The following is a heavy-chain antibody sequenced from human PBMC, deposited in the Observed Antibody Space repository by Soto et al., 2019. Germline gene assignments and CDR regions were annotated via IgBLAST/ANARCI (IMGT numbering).Heavy chain of an antibody. CDR2: IIPIFGTA. J-gene: IGHJ5*02. Sequence: SVKVSCKASGGTFSSYAISWVRQAPGQGLEWMGGIIPIFGTANYAQKFQGRVTITADESTSTAYMELSSLRSEDTAVYYCARTPGDILTGYYRELWFDPWGQGTMVTVSS. V-gene: IGHV1-69*13. CDR1: GGTFSSYA. D-gene: IGHD3-9*01. CDR3: ARTPGDILTGYYRELWFDP.